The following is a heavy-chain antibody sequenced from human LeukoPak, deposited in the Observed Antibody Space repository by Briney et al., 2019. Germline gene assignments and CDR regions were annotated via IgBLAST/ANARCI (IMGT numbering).Heavy chain of an antibody. J-gene: IGHJ4*02. CDR2: INPNSGGT. D-gene: IGHD3-10*01. Sequence: ASVKVSCKASGYTLTGYYLHWVREAPGQGLEWMGWINPNSGGTNYAQKFQGRVTMTRDTSISTFYMELSRLRSDDTAVYYCARAYGSGSPRYFDYWGQGTLVTVSS. CDR1: GYTLTGYY. V-gene: IGHV1-2*02. CDR3: ARAYGSGSPRYFDY.